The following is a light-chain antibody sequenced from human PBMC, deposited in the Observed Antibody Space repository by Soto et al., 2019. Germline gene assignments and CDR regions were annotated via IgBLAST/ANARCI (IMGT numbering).Light chain of an antibody. J-gene: IGKJ5*01. CDR2: DAS. Sequence: EIVLTQSQGTLSLSPGERATLSCRASQSVSSYLAWYQQKPGQAPRLLIYDASNRATGIPARFSGSGSGTDFTLTISRLEPDDFALYFCQQYGGSPITFGLGTRLEIK. CDR1: QSVSSY. CDR3: QQYGGSPIT. V-gene: IGKV3-20*01.